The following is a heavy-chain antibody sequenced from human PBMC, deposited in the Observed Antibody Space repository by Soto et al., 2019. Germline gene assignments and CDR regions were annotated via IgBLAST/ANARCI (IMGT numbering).Heavy chain of an antibody. CDR2: FYWNDDK. J-gene: IGHJ4*02. V-gene: IGHV2-5*01. CDR1: GFSLTISGVG. D-gene: IGHD6-19*01. Sequence: SGPTLVNPTQTLTLTCTVSGFSLTISGVGVGWIRQPPGETLEWLALFYWNDDKRYSPSLKSRLSITRDTSKSQVVLTMTDVDPVDTATYYCAHRVGFALAGQSLAFDYWGQGILVTV. CDR3: AHRVGFALAGQSLAFDY.